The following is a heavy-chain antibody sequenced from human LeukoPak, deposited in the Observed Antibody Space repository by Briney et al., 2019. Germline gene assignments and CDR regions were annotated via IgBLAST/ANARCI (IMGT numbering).Heavy chain of an antibody. CDR2: ISYNSNNE. CDR1: GFSFSDYG. Sequence: GGSLRLSCAASGFSFSDYGMHWVRQAPGKGLEWVAAISYNSNNEYYRDSVKGRFTISRDNSKNTLYLQMNSLRAEDTAMYYCAKDGEHVRSGSYRYFDYWGQGTLVTVSS. J-gene: IGHJ4*02. D-gene: IGHD1-26*01. V-gene: IGHV3-30*18. CDR3: AKDGEHVRSGSYRYFDY.